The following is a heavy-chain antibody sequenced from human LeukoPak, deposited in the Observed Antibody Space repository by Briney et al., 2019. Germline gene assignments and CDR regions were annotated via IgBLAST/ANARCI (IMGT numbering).Heavy chain of an antibody. CDR1: GGTFSSYA. CDR3: ASSLDYYDSSGYYYYFDY. J-gene: IGHJ4*02. D-gene: IGHD3-22*01. V-gene: IGHV1-69*05. CDR2: IIPIFGTA. Sequence: ASVKVSCKASGGTFSSYAISWVRQAPGQGLEWMGGIIPIFGTANYAQKFQGRVTITTDESTSTAYMELSSLRSEDTAVYYCASSLDYYDSSGYYYYFDYWGQGTLVTVSS.